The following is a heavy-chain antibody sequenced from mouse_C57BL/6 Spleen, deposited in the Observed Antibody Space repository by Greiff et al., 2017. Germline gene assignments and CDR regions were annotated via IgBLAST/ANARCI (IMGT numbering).Heavy chain of an antibody. D-gene: IGHD3-2*02. J-gene: IGHJ4*01. V-gene: IGHV1-42*01. Sequence: VQLKQSGPELVKPGASVKISCKASGYSFTGYYMNWVKQSPEKSLEWIGEINPSTGGTTYNQKFKAKATLTVDKSSSTAYMQLKSLTSEDSAVYYCARYGSGSAMDYWGQGTSVTVSS. CDR2: INPSTGGT. CDR3: ARYGSGSAMDY. CDR1: GYSFTGYY.